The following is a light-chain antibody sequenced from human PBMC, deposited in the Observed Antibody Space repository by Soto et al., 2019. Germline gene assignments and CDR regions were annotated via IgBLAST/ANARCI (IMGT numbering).Light chain of an antibody. CDR1: QSVLSSSNNKNY. CDR3: QQYSGAPIT. V-gene: IGKV4-1*01. J-gene: IGKJ5*01. CDR2: WAS. Sequence: DFVMTQSPDSLAVSLGERSTINCKSSQSVLSSSNNKNYLSWFQQKPGQPPKMLISWASTREAGVPDRFSGSGSGTDFTLTIGSLQAEDVAVYYCQQYSGAPITFGQGTRLEIK.